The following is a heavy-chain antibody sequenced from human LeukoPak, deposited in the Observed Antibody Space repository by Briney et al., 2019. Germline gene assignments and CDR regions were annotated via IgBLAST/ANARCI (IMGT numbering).Heavy chain of an antibody. CDR2: IYHSGST. CDR3: QAGRITGDAFDI. CDR1: GGSISSGNW. V-gene: IGHV4-4*02. J-gene: IGHJ3*02. Sequence: SGTLSLTCAVSGGSISSGNWWSWVRQPPGKGLEWIGQIYHSGSTNYNPSLKSRVTISVEKSKNQFSLNLTSVTAADTAVYYCQAGRITGDAFDIWGQGTMVTVSS. D-gene: IGHD1-20*01.